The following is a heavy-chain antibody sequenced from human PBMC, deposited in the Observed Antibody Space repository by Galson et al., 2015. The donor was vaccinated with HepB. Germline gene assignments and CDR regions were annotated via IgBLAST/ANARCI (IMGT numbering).Heavy chain of an antibody. J-gene: IGHJ2*01. Sequence: SLRLSCAASGFTVSSNYMSWVRQAPGKGLEWVSVIYSGGSTYYADPVKGRFTISRDNSKNTLYLQMNSLRAEDTAVYYCARWPGIAVAGPYWYFDLWGRGTLVTVSS. D-gene: IGHD6-19*01. CDR3: ARWPGIAVAGPYWYFDL. CDR1: GFTVSSNY. V-gene: IGHV3-66*01. CDR2: IYSGGST.